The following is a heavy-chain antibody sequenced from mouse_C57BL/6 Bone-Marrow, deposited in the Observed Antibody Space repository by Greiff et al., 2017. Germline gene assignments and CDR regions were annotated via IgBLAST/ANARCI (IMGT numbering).Heavy chain of an antibody. CDR2: IRNKANGYTT. V-gene: IGHV7-3*01. CDR1: GFTFTDYY. J-gene: IGHJ4*01. D-gene: IGHD2-3*01. CDR3: ARYGRWLGYYAMDY. Sequence: EVMLVESGGGLVQPGGSLSLSCAASGFTFTDYYMSWVRQPPGKALEWLGFIRNKANGYTTEYSASVKGRFTISRDNSQSILYLQMNALRAEDSATYYCARYGRWLGYYAMDYWGQGTSVTVSS.